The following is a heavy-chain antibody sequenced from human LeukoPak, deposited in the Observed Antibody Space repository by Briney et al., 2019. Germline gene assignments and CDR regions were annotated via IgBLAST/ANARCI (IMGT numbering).Heavy chain of an antibody. J-gene: IGHJ4*02. CDR1: GGSFSGYY. V-gene: IGHV4-34*01. D-gene: IGHD5-18*01. CDR3: ARFFTARPFDY. Sequence: SETLSLTCAVYGGSFSGYYWSWIRQPPGKGLEWIGEINHSGSTNYNPSLKSRGTISVDTSKNQFSLKLSSVTAADMAVYYCARFFTARPFDYWGQGTLVTVSS. CDR2: INHSGST.